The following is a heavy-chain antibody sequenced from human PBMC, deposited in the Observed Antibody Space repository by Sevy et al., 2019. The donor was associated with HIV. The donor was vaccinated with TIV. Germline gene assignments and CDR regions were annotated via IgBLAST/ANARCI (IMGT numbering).Heavy chain of an antibody. CDR3: TRVRAAITTGWANWCDP. CDR2: INSDGSST. V-gene: IGHV3-74*01. Sequence: GGSLRLSCPASGFTFRNYWMHWVRQAPGKGLVWVSRINSDGSSTNYADSVKGRFTISRDNAKNTLYLQMNSLRAEDTALYYCTRVRAAITTGWANWCDPWGQGTLVTVSS. D-gene: IGHD3-22*01. CDR1: GFTFRNYW. J-gene: IGHJ5*02.